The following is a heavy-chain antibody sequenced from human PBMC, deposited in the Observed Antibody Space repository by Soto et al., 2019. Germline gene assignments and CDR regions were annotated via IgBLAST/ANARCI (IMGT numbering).Heavy chain of an antibody. CDR2: ISAYNGNT. CDR3: ARDPAPGNYYDSSGYYEDY. CDR1: GYTFTSYG. J-gene: IGHJ4*02. D-gene: IGHD3-22*01. Sequence: VASVKVSCQASGYTFTSYGISWVRQAPGQGLEWMGWISAYNGNTNYAQKLQGRVTMTTDTSTSTAYMELRSLRSDDTAVYYCARDPAPGNYYDSSGYYEDYWGQGTLVTVSS. V-gene: IGHV1-18*01.